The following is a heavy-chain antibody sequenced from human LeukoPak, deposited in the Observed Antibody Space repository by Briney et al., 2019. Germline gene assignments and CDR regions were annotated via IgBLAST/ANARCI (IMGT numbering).Heavy chain of an antibody. CDR2: IYYSGST. Sequence: SETLSLTCTVSGGSISSYYWSWIRQPPGKGLEWIGYIYYSGSTNYNPSLKSRVTISVDTSKNQFSLKLSSVTAADTAVYYCARARAIGWFDPWGQGTLVTVSS. V-gene: IGHV4-59*01. J-gene: IGHJ5*02. CDR1: GGSISSYY. CDR3: ARARAIGWFDP.